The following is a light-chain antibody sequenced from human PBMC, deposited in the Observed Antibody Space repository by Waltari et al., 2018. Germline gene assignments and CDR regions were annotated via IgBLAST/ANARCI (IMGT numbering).Light chain of an antibody. Sequence: QSVLTQPPSVSAAPGQKVTISCSGSSSNIRNYYVSWYHQLPGAAPKLLIYDNNNRPAGIPDRYSASKSGTSATLGITGLQIGDEADYYCATWDNSLTDVVFGGGTKLTVL. V-gene: IGLV1-51*01. CDR2: DNN. J-gene: IGLJ2*01. CDR1: SSNIRNYY. CDR3: ATWDNSLTDVV.